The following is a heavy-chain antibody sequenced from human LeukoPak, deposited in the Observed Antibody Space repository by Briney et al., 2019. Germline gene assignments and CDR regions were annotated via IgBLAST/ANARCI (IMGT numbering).Heavy chain of an antibody. CDR1: GGSISSYY. J-gene: IGHJ5*02. D-gene: IGHD3-10*01. Sequence: PAETLSLTCTVSGGSISSYYWSWIRQPPGKGLEWIGYIYYSGSTNYNPSLKSRVTISVDTSKNQFSLKLSSVTAADTAVYYCARGPNYYGSGLTSNWFDPWGQGILVTVSS. CDR2: IYYSGST. CDR3: ARGPNYYGSGLTSNWFDP. V-gene: IGHV4-59*01.